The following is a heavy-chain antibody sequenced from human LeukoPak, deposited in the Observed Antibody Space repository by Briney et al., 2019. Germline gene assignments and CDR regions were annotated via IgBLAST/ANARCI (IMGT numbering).Heavy chain of an antibody. D-gene: IGHD3-3*01. V-gene: IGHV4-59*01. CDR2: IYYSGST. J-gene: IGHJ4*02. CDR1: GGSISSYY. CDR3: ASRYYDFWSGYSYFDY. Sequence: SETLSLTCTVSGGSISSYYWSWIRQPPGKGLEWIGYIYYSGSTNYNPSLKRRGSISVDTSKNQFSLKLSSVTAADTAVYYCASRYYDFWSGYSYFDYWGQGTLVTVSS.